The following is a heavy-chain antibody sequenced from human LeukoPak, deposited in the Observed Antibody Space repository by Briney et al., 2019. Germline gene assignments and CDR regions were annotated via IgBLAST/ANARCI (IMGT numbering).Heavy chain of an antibody. CDR2: ISCYNGDT. CDR3: ARDPSNSSGYHAHFDS. J-gene: IGHJ4*02. Sequence: GASVKVSFKASGYTFTHHGISWVRQAPGQGLEWMGWISCYNGDTMYAQNVQGRVTMTTETSTRTAYIELRSLRSDDTAMYYCARDPSNSSGYHAHFDSWGQGTLVTVSS. V-gene: IGHV1-18*01. D-gene: IGHD3-22*01. CDR1: GYTFTHHG.